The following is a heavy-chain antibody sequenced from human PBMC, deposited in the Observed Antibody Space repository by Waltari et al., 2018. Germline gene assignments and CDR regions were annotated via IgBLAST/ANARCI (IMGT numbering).Heavy chain of an antibody. CDR3: AREDYGDYSFNY. D-gene: IGHD4-17*01. J-gene: IGHJ4*02. Sequence: VTLVQSGAEVKKPGSSVRVSCTASVGPSGSYPIPWVRQAPGQGLEWMGGIVPLYDTTKYAQNFQGRVTITADKSTSTAYMELSSLRSEDTAIYYCAREDYGDYSFNYWGQGTLVTVS. V-gene: IGHV1-69*06. CDR2: IVPLYDTT. CDR1: VGPSGSYP.